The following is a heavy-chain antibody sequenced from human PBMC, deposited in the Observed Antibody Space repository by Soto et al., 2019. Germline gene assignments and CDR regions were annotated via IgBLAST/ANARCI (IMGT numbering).Heavy chain of an antibody. CDR1: GFTFSSYD. CDR3: ARVLSYDSSGYYTDY. D-gene: IGHD3-22*01. CDR2: IGTAGDT. J-gene: IGHJ4*02. V-gene: IGHV3-13*01. Sequence: EVQLVESGGGLVQPGGSLRLSCAASGFTFSSYDMHWVRQATGKGLEWVSAIGTAGDTYYPGSVKGRFTISRENAKNSLYIQMNSLRAEDTAVYYCARVLSYDSSGYYTDYWGQGTLVTVSS.